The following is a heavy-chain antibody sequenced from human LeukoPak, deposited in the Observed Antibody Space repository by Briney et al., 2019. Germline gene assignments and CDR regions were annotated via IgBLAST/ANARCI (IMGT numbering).Heavy chain of an antibody. V-gene: IGHV3-23*01. CDR3: ARGGGYYDSSGYYEYYFDY. J-gene: IGHJ4*02. CDR2: ISGSGGTT. D-gene: IGHD3-22*01. Sequence: GGSLRLSCAASGFTFSSYDMSWVRQAPGKGLEWVSAISGSGGTTYYADSVNGRFTISRDNSKNTLYLQLNSLRAEDTAVYYCARGGGYYDSSGYYEYYFDYWGQGTLVTVSS. CDR1: GFTFSSYD.